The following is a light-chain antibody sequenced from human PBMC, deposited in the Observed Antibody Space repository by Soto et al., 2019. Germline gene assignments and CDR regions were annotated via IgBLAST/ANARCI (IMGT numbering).Light chain of an antibody. J-gene: IGKJ5*01. CDR2: AAS. CDR1: QSISSH. V-gene: IGKV1-39*01. CDR3: QQSYSTPRAT. Sequence: DIQMTQSPSSLSASVGDRVTITCRASQSISSHLNWYQQKPGKAPKLLIYAASSLQSGVPSRFSGSGSGTDFTLTISSLQPEDFATYYCQQSYSTPRATFGQGTRLEIK.